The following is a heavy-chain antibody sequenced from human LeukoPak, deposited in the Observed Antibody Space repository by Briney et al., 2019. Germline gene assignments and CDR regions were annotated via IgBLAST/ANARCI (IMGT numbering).Heavy chain of an antibody. V-gene: IGHV4-38-2*02. D-gene: IGHD1-26*01. Sequence: SETLSLTCTVSGYSINSGYYWGWIRQPPGKGLEWIGSMYHSGSTYYNPSLKSRVTISVDTSKNQFSLKLSSVTAADTAVYYCARAVVGATDLGVDNWFDPWGQGTLVTVSS. J-gene: IGHJ5*02. CDR1: GYSINSGYY. CDR3: ARAVVGATDLGVDNWFDP. CDR2: MYHSGST.